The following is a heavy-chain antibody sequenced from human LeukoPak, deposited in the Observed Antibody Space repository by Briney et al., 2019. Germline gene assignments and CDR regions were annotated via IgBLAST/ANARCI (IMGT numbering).Heavy chain of an antibody. V-gene: IGHV1-2*02. Sequence: ASVKVSCKASGYTFAGCYMHWVRQAPGQGLEWMGWINPNSGGTNYAQKFQGRVTMTRDTSISTAYMELSRLRSDDTAVYYCARSRYCSGGSCYSSLLVFNYWGQGTLVTVSS. J-gene: IGHJ4*02. CDR2: INPNSGGT. D-gene: IGHD2-15*01. CDR3: ARSRYCSGGSCYSSLLVFNY. CDR1: GYTFAGCY.